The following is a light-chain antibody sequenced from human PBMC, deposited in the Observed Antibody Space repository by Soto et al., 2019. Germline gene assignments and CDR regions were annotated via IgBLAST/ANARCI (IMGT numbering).Light chain of an antibody. CDR3: QQYASSPYT. CDR2: GAS. V-gene: IGKV3-20*01. J-gene: IGKJ2*01. CDR1: QSVSSNY. Sequence: EIVLTQSPGTLSLTPGERATLSCRASQSVSSNYFAWYQQKPGQAPRLLIYGASRRATGIPDRFSGRESGTDFTLTITTLEPEDSAVYFCQQYASSPYTFGQGSMV.